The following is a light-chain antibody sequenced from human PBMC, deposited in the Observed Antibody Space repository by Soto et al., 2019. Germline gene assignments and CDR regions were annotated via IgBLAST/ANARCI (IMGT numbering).Light chain of an antibody. Sequence: EIVLTQSPATLSLSPGERATLSCRASQTVSSSLAWYQQKPGQAPRLLIYEVSNRATGIPARFSGSGSGADFTLPISSLEPGDFALYCCQQHINWPLTFGGGTKV. CDR2: EVS. V-gene: IGKV3-11*01. CDR1: QTVSSS. J-gene: IGKJ4*01. CDR3: QQHINWPLT.